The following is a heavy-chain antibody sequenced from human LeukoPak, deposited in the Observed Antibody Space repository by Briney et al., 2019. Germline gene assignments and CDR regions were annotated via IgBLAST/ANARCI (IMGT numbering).Heavy chain of an antibody. J-gene: IGHJ5*02. CDR2: IYYSGST. V-gene: IGHV4-61*01. D-gene: IGHD3-22*01. CDR3: ARASITMIVLPDWFDP. Sequence: SETLSLTCTVSGGSVSSGSYYWSWIRQPPGRGLEWIVYIYYSGSTNYNPSLKSRVTISVDTSKTQFSLKLSSVTAADTAVYYCARASITMIVLPDWFDPWGQGTLVTVSS. CDR1: GGSVSSGSYY.